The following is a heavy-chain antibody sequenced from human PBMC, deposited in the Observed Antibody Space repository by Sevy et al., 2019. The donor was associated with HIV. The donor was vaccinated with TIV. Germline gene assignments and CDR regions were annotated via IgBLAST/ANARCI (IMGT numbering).Heavy chain of an antibody. CDR2: IYWNDDK. Sequence: SGPTLVKPTQTLTLTCTFSGFSLSTSGVGVGWIRQSQGKALDWLALIYWNDDKRYSPYLKSRLKIIKDTSKNQVVRTVTSVDHVNTATYSSAHCFLNRGINWFDPWGQGTLVTVSS. J-gene: IGHJ5*02. CDR1: GFSLSTSGVG. CDR3: AHCFLNRGINWFDP. V-gene: IGHV2-5*01.